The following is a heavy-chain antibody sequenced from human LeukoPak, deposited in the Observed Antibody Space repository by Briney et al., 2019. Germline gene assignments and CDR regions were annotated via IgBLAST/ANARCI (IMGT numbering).Heavy chain of an antibody. Sequence: PGGSLRLSCAASGSTFDDYAMHWVRQAPGKGLEWVSGISWNSGSIGYADSVKGRFTISRDNAKNSLYLQMNSLRAEDTALYYCAKDINRYDSSGYYFDYWGQGTLVTVSS. D-gene: IGHD3-22*01. CDR2: ISWNSGSI. CDR3: AKDINRYDSSGYYFDY. CDR1: GSTFDDYA. J-gene: IGHJ4*02. V-gene: IGHV3-9*01.